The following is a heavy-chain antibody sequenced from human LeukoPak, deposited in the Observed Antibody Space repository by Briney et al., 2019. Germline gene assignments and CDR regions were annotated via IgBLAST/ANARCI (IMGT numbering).Heavy chain of an antibody. CDR1: GFTVSSNY. CDR3: ARDRSSGSRVEFFFDY. D-gene: IGHD6-19*01. Sequence: GGSLRLSCAASGFTVSSNYMSWVRQAPGKGLEWVSVIYSGGSTYYADSVKGRFTISRDNSKDTLYLQVNSLRAEDTAVYYCARDRSSGSRVEFFFDYWGQGTLVTVSS. V-gene: IGHV3-66*02. CDR2: IYSGGST. J-gene: IGHJ4*02.